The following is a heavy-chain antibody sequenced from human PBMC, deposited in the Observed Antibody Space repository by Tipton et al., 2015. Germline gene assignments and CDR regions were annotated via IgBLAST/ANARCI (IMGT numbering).Heavy chain of an antibody. D-gene: IGHD1-1*01. CDR1: GFTFSSYA. CDR3: AKAVQQSD. J-gene: IGHJ4*02. V-gene: IGHV3-23*01. Sequence: SLRLSCAASGFTFSSYAMSWVRQGPGKGLEWVSGISSSGSLTYYTDSVKGRFTISRDNSKNTLYLQMNSLRAEDTAVYYCAKAVQQSDWGQGTLVTVSS. CDR2: ISSSGSLT.